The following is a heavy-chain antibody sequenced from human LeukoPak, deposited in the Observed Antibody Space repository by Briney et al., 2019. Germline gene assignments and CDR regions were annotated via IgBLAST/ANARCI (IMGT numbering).Heavy chain of an antibody. CDR2: ISSSGSTI. D-gene: IGHD3-22*01. J-gene: IGHJ3*02. CDR3: ASPWLFDFGVDDAFDI. Sequence: GGSLRLSCAASGFTFSDYYMGWIRQAPGKGLKWVSYISSSGSTIYYADSVKGRFTISRDNAKNSLYLQMNSLRAEDTAVYYCASPWLFDFGVDDAFDIWGQGTMVTVSS. CDR1: GFTFSDYY. V-gene: IGHV3-11*04.